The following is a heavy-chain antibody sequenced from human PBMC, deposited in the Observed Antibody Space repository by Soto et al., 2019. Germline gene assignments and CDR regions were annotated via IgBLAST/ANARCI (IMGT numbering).Heavy chain of an antibody. CDR3: ARGVRDGYNYEGAFDI. J-gene: IGHJ3*02. CDR2: INHSGST. CDR1: GGSFSGYY. V-gene: IGHV4-34*01. D-gene: IGHD5-12*01. Sequence: SETLSLTCAVYGGSFSGYYWSWIRQPPGKGLEWIGEINHSGSTNYNPSLKSRVTISVDTSKNQFSLKLSSVTAADTAVYYCARGVRDGYNYEGAFDIWGQGTMVTVSS.